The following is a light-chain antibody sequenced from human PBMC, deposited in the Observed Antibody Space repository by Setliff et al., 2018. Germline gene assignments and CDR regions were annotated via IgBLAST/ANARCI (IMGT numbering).Light chain of an antibody. Sequence: QSALTQPASVSGSPGQSITISCTGTSSDVGGYNYVSWYQQHPGKAPKLMIYDVSNRPSGVSNRFSASKSGNTASLTISGLQAEDEADYYCCSFAGAGWVFGGGTKSPS. V-gene: IGLV2-14*01. CDR2: DVS. CDR3: CSFAGAGWV. J-gene: IGLJ3*02. CDR1: SSDVGGYNY.